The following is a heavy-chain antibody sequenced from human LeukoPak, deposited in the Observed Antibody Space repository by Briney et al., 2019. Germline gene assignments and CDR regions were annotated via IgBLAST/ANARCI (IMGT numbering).Heavy chain of an antibody. Sequence: PSETLSLTCTVSGGSISSSSYYWGWIHQPPGKGLEWIGNIYYSGTTYYNPSLKSRVTISVDTSKNQFSLKLSSVTAADTAVYSCARLSSKWGSDPFDYWGQGTLVTVSS. J-gene: IGHJ4*02. V-gene: IGHV4-39*01. CDR3: ARLSSKWGSDPFDY. CDR1: GGSISSSSYY. CDR2: IYYSGTT. D-gene: IGHD3-16*02.